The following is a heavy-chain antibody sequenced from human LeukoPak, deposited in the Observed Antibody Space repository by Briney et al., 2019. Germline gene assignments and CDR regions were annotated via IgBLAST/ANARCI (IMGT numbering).Heavy chain of an antibody. V-gene: IGHV3-23*01. J-gene: IGHJ4*02. CDR2: LSGGGGTT. CDR1: GFTFSSHA. D-gene: IGHD6-13*01. CDR3: AKDRMAGYSRAPYFDY. Sequence: GGSLRLSCAASGFTFSSHAMSWVRQAPGKGLQWVSALSGGGGTTYYADSVKGRFTISRDNSKDTLYLQMNSLRAEDTAVYYCAKDRMAGYSRAPYFDYWGRGTLVTVSS.